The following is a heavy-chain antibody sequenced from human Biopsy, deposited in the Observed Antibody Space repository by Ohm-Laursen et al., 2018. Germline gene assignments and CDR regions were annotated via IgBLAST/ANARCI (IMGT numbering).Heavy chain of an antibody. J-gene: IGHJ6*02. CDR1: GYSFTKYY. Sequence: GASVKVSCKPSGYSFTKYYINWVRQAPGQGLEWMGIINPTGGTTSYAEKFQGRVTLTRDTSTGTVYLELNSLIHEDTALYYCARDETGSSVFGPYYYGMDVWGQGTTVTVSS. CDR3: ARDETGSSVFGPYYYGMDV. D-gene: IGHD3-9*01. CDR2: INPTGGTT. V-gene: IGHV1-46*01.